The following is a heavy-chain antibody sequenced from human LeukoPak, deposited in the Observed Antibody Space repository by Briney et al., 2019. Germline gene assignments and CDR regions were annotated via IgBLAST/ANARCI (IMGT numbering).Heavy chain of an antibody. D-gene: IGHD3-16*01. CDR3: ARSSWGSSTNS. CDR1: GFTFNDYW. CDR2: INQDGSDN. V-gene: IGHV3-7*01. Sequence: GGSLRLSCAASGFTFNDYWMSWIRQAPGRGLEWVVNINQDGSDNYYVDSMKGRFTSSRDNAKNSVYLQMSGLRAEDTAVYYCARSSWGSSTNSWSQGTLVIVSS. J-gene: IGHJ4*02.